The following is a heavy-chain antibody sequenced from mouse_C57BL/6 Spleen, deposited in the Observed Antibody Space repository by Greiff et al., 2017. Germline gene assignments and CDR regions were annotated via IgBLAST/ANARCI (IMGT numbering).Heavy chain of an antibody. CDR3: ARKDFYGGGYFDV. CDR1: GYTFTSYW. D-gene: IGHD1-1*02. J-gene: IGHJ1*03. V-gene: IGHV1-50*01. Sequence: QVQLQQPGAELVKPGASVKLSCKASGYTFTSYWMQWVKQRPGQGLAWIGEIDPSDSYTNSNQKFKGKATLTVDTSSSTAYMQLSSLTSEDSAVYYCARKDFYGGGYFDVWGTGTTGTVSA. CDR2: IDPSDSYT.